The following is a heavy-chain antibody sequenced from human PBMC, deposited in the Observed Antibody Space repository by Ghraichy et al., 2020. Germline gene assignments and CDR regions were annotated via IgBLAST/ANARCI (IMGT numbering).Heavy chain of an antibody. Sequence: GGSLRLSCAASGFTFSSYDMHWVRQATGKGLEWVSAIGTAGDTYYPGSVKGRFTISRENAKNSLYLQMNSLRAGDTAVYYCARDAKKGAFDIWGQGTMVTVSS. CDR3: ARDAKKGAFDI. CDR1: GFTFSSYD. CDR2: IGTAGDT. V-gene: IGHV3-13*01. J-gene: IGHJ3*02.